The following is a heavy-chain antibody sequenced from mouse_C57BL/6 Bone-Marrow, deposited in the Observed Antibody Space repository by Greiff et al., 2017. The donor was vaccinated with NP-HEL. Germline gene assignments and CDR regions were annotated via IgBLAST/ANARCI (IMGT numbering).Heavy chain of an antibody. CDR1: GFTFSNYW. CDR3: TGRGSTYYYAMDY. D-gene: IGHD1-1*01. J-gene: IGHJ4*01. CDR2: IRLKSDNYAT. Sequence: EVKLMESGGGLVQPGGSMKLSCVASGFTFSNYWMNWVRQSPEKGLEWVAQIRLKSDNYATHYAESVKGRLTISRDDSKSSVYLQMNNLRAEDTGIYYCTGRGSTYYYAMDYWGQGTSVTVSS. V-gene: IGHV6-3*01.